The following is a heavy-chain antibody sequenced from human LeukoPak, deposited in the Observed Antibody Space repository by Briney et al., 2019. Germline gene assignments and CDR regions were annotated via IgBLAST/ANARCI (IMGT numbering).Heavy chain of an antibody. CDR3: ARGASITIFGVVIMTPHAFDI. CDR2: INHSGST. J-gene: IGHJ3*02. Sequence: SETLSLTCAVYGGSFRGYYWSWIRQPPGKGLEWIGEINHSGSTNYNPSLKSRVTISVDTSKNQFSLKLSSVTAADTAVYYCARGASITIFGVVIMTPHAFDIWGQGTMVTVSS. CDR1: GGSFRGYY. V-gene: IGHV4-34*01. D-gene: IGHD3-3*01.